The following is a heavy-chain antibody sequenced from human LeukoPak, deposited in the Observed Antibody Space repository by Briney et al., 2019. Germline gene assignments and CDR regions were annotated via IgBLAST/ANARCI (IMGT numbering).Heavy chain of an antibody. J-gene: IGHJ3*02. Sequence: SETLSLTCAVYGGSFSGYYWSWIRQPPGKGLEWIGEINHSGSTNYNPSLKSRVTISVDTSKNQFSLKLSSVTAADTAVYYCARASQQLDAFDIWGQGTMVTVSS. CDR2: INHSGST. D-gene: IGHD6-13*01. V-gene: IGHV4-34*01. CDR1: GGSFSGYY. CDR3: ARASQQLDAFDI.